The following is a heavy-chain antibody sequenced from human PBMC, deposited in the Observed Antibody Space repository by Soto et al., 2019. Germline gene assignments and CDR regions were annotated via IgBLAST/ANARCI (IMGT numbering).Heavy chain of an antibody. J-gene: IGHJ4*02. Sequence: GSLRLSCAASGFTVSSNYMSWVRQAPGKGLEWVSVIYSGGSTYYADSVKGRFTISRDNSKNTLYLQMNSLRAEDTAVYYCARLAYYDFWSGYFDYFDYWGQGTLVTVSS. CDR1: GFTVSSNY. D-gene: IGHD3-3*01. V-gene: IGHV3-66*01. CDR2: IYSGGST. CDR3: ARLAYYDFWSGYFDYFDY.